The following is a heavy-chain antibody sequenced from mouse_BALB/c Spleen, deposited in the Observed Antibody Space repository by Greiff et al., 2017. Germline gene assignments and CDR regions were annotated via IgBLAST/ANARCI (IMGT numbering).Heavy chain of an antibody. J-gene: IGHJ2*01. V-gene: IGHV1S135*01. CDR1: GYAFTSYN. Sequence: VHVKQSGPELVKPGASVKVSCKASGYAFTSYNMYWVKQSHGKSLEWIGYIDPYNGGTSYNQKFKGKATLTVDKSSSTAYMHLNSLTSEDSAVYYGARGYYGSSPGFDYWGQGTTLTVSS. CDR2: IDPYNGGT. D-gene: IGHD1-1*01. CDR3: ARGYYGSSPGFDY.